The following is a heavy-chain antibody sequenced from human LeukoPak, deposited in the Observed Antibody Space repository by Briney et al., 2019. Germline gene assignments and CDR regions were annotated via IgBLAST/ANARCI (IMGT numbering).Heavy chain of an antibody. J-gene: IGHJ4*02. CDR2: IRYDESNN. V-gene: IGHV3-30*02. CDR1: GFTFSSYG. Sequence: GGSLRLSCAASGFTFSSYGMHWVRQAPGKGLEWVAFIRYDESNNYYADSVKGRFTISRDNSRNTLYLQMNSLRAEDTAVYYCATDDYWGQRTLVTVSS. CDR3: ATDDY.